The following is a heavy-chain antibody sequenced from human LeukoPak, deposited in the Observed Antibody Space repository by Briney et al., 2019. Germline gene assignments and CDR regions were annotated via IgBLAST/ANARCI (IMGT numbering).Heavy chain of an antibody. D-gene: IGHD2-8*01. CDR2: IYSRWST. Sequence: GGSLRLSCASSGFTVSSNYMSWVRQAPGEGLEGVSVIYSRWSTYYADAVKGRFTISRDNSKNTLYLEMNTLTAEDTAVYYCARDREGCLRHRGNYYYYGMDVWGQGNTVTVSS. V-gene: IGHV3-66*01. J-gene: IGHJ6*02. CDR1: GFTVSSNY. CDR3: ARDREGCLRHRGNYYYYGMDV.